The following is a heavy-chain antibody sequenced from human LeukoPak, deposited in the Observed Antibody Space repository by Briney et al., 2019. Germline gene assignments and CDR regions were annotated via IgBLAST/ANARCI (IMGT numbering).Heavy chain of an antibody. CDR3: AREQFSHTSNYFDN. J-gene: IGHJ4*02. CDR2: ISGDGVSS. Sequence: GGSLRISCAASGFMFDDYAMHWVRQVPGRGLEWVSLISGDGVSSFYADSVRGRFTISRDNNNNSLSLQMYSLTTEDTAFYYCAREQFSHTSNYFDNWGQGILVTVSS. CDR1: GFMFDDYA. V-gene: IGHV3-43*02. D-gene: IGHD5-24*01.